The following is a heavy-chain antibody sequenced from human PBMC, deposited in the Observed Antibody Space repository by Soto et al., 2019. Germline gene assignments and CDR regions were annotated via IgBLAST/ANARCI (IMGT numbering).Heavy chain of an antibody. V-gene: IGHV3-23*01. Sequence: LRLSCAASGFTFSSYAMSWDRQAPGKGLEWVSAISGSGGSTYYADSVKGRFTISRDNSKNTLYLQMNSLRAEDTAVYYCAKDRVRFGGPLSDYWGQGTLVTVSS. J-gene: IGHJ4*02. D-gene: IGHD3-3*01. CDR1: GFTFSSYA. CDR3: AKDRVRFGGPLSDY. CDR2: ISGSGGST.